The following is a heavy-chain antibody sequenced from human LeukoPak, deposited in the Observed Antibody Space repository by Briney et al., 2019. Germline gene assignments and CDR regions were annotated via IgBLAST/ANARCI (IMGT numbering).Heavy chain of an antibody. Sequence: SETLSLTCTVSGGSISNYYWSWIRQPPGKGLEWIGYIYYSGSTNYNPSLKSRVTISVDTSKNQFSLKLSSVTAADTAVYYCARATPYRARHFDYWGQGTLVTVSS. CDR3: ARATPYRARHFDY. D-gene: IGHD6-6*01. CDR2: IYYSGST. V-gene: IGHV4-59*12. CDR1: GGSISNYY. J-gene: IGHJ4*02.